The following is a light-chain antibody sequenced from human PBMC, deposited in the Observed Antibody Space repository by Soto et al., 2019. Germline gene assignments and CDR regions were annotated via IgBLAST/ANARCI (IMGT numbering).Light chain of an antibody. CDR2: EVS. V-gene: IGLV2-18*01. CDR1: SSDVGGYNF. CDR3: SLYISGSTYV. Sequence: QSALTQPPSASGSPGQSVTISCTGTSSDVGGYNFVSWYQQHPGKAPEPLIYEVSKRLSGVPDRFSGSKSGSTASLTISGLQAEDEADYYCSLYISGSTYVFGTGTKLTVL. J-gene: IGLJ1*01.